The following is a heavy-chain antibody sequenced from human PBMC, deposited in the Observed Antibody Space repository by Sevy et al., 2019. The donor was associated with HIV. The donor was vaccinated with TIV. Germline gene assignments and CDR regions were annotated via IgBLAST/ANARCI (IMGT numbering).Heavy chain of an antibody. CDR3: ARSWDYWGQMGY. CDR2: IKQDGSDK. V-gene: IGHV3-7*03. J-gene: IGHJ4*02. Sequence: GKSLKISCAASGFTFNNYWMTWVRQAPGKGLEWVANIKQDGSDKYYMESVKGRFNISRDNTKNSLYLQLNSLRAEDTAVYYCARSWDYWGQMGYWGQGTLVTVSS. D-gene: IGHD7-27*01. CDR1: GFTFNNYW.